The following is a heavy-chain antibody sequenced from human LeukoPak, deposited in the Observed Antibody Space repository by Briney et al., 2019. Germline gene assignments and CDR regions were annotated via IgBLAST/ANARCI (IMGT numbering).Heavy chain of an antibody. Sequence: SETLSLTCTVSGGSISSSNYYWAWIRQPPGKGLEWIGSIYYSGSTYYNPSLKSRVTISVDTSKNQFSLKLSSVTAADTAVYYCARLNPRGYSYGVDVWGKGTTVTVSS. J-gene: IGHJ6*04. CDR1: GGSISSSNYY. CDR3: ARLNPRGYSYGVDV. V-gene: IGHV4-39*01. CDR2: IYYSGST. D-gene: IGHD5-18*01.